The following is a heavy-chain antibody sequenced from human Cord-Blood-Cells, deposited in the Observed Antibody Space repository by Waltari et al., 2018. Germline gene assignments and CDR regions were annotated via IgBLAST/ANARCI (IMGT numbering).Heavy chain of an antibody. J-gene: IGHJ4*02. CDR1: GYTFTGYY. D-gene: IGHD6-6*01. Sequence: QVQLVQSGAGVKKPGASVKVSCKASGYTFTGYYMHWVRQAPGQGLEWMGWINPNSGGTNYAQKFQGRVTMTRDTSISTAYMELSRLRSDDTAVYYCARGGIEYSSSLVNPYYFDYWGQGTLVTVSS. CDR2: INPNSGGT. CDR3: ARGGIEYSSSLVNPYYFDY. V-gene: IGHV1-2*02.